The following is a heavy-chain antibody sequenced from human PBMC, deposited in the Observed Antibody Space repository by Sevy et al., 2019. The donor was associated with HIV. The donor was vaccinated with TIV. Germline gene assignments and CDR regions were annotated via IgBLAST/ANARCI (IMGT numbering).Heavy chain of an antibody. Sequence: GGSLRLSCAASGFTFSSYSMNWVRQAPGKGLEWVSSISSSSSYIYYQDSVKGRFTISRDNAKNSLYLQMNSLRAEDTAVYYCASLHGYYYYGMDVWGQGTTVTVSS. V-gene: IGHV3-21*01. J-gene: IGHJ6*02. CDR3: ASLHGYYYYGMDV. CDR2: ISSSSSYI. CDR1: GFTFSSYS. D-gene: IGHD2-8*01.